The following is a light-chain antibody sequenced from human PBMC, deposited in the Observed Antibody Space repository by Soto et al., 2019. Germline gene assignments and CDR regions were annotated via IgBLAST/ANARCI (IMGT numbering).Light chain of an antibody. CDR3: QQYYSTPWT. J-gene: IGKJ1*01. CDR1: QSVLYSSNNKNY. Sequence: DIVMTQSRDSLAVSLGERATINCKSSQSVLYSSNNKNYLAWYQQKPGQPPKLLIYWASTRESGVPDRFSGSGSGTDFTLTISSLQAEDVAVYFCQQYYSTPWTFGQGTKVDSK. V-gene: IGKV4-1*01. CDR2: WAS.